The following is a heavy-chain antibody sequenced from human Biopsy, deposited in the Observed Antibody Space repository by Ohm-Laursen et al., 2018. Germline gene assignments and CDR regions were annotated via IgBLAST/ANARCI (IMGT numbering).Heavy chain of an antibody. V-gene: IGHV1-18*01. Sequence: SVKVSCKASGGTFTNHAVGWVRQAPGQGLEWMGWIRPLNGDTKYGQKFQDRVTMTTDTSTSTVYMELTSLRSDDTAVYYCARGEVTFGELIVSLDSWGQGTLVTVSS. D-gene: IGHD3-16*02. CDR2: IRPLNGDT. CDR1: GGTFTNHA. J-gene: IGHJ4*02. CDR3: ARGEVTFGELIVSLDS.